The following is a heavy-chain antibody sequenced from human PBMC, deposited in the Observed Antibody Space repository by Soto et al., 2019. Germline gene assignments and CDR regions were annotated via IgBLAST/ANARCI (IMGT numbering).Heavy chain of an antibody. CDR2: INKDGSEK. Sequence: PGGSLRLSCGASGFTFTTCWMTWVRQAPGKGLEWVANINKDGSEKFYVDSVKGRFTISRDNAKNSLFLQMNSLRAEDTAVYYCETSPCEVNYYGVFDYWGQGALVTVYS. CDR1: GFTFTTCW. J-gene: IGHJ4*02. V-gene: IGHV3-7*03. CDR3: ETSPCEVNYYGVFDY. D-gene: IGHD3-22*01.